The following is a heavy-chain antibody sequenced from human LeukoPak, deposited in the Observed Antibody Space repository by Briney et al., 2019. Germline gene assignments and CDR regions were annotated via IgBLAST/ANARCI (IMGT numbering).Heavy chain of an antibody. D-gene: IGHD4-23*01. V-gene: IGHV5-51*01. CDR1: RLNFMIYW. CDR2: IYPGDSET. Sequence: GESLKISCTGPRLNFMIYWIAWVRQVPGKGLEWMGVIYPGDSETTYSPSFQGRVTFTADESTETAYLQWSSLEASDTAIYFCARQVYGGKALYWNYDVWGRGTLVTVSS. J-gene: IGHJ2*01. CDR3: ARQVYGGKALYWNYDV.